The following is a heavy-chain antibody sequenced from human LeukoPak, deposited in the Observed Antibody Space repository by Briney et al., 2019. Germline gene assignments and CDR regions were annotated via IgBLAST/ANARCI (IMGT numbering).Heavy chain of an antibody. Sequence: ASVKVSCKASGYTFTSYAMHWVRQAPGQRLEWMGWVSPYNGDTKYAQNHQGRVTMTTDTSTTTAHMELRSLTSDDTAVYYCAKAWDYGDRGEIDYWGQGTLVTVSS. CDR3: AKAWDYGDRGEIDY. CDR2: VSPYNGDT. J-gene: IGHJ4*02. D-gene: IGHD4-17*01. CDR1: GYTFTSYA. V-gene: IGHV1-3*01.